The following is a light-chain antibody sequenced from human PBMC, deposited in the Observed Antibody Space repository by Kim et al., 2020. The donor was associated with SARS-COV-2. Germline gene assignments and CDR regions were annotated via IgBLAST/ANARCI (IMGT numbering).Light chain of an antibody. CDR1: QSVGNNY. CDR3: HQYATSPNT. CDR2: GAS. J-gene: IGKJ2*01. Sequence: EIALTQSPGTLSLSPGERAALSCRASQSVGNNYLAWYQQKPGQAPRLLIYGASSRATGIPDRFTGSASGTDFTLTISRLEPEDFAVYYCHQYATSPNTFGQGTKLEI. V-gene: IGKV3-20*01.